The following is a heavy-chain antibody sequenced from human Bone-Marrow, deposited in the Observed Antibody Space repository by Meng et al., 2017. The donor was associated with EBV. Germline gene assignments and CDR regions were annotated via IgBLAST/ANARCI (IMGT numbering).Heavy chain of an antibody. J-gene: IGHJ4*02. CDR2: IYHSGST. D-gene: IGHD3-10*01. CDR3: AKSRSSTPGVVDY. Sequence: QVHLQEPGPGLWKPSGTLSPPCAVSGGSISSSNWWSWVRQPPGKGLEWIGEIYHSGSTNYNPSLKSRVTILVDASKNQFSLKLSSVTTADTAVYYCAKSRSSTPGVVDYWGQGTLVTVSS. CDR1: GGSISSSNW. V-gene: IGHV4-4*02.